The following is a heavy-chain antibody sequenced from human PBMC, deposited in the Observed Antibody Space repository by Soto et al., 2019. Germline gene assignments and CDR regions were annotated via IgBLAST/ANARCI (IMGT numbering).Heavy chain of an antibody. V-gene: IGHV3-23*01. J-gene: IGHJ4*02. D-gene: IGHD2-15*01. Sequence: EVQLLESGGGLVQPGGSLRLSCAASGFTFSSYAMRWVRQAPGKGLEWVSAISGSDGSTYYADSVKGRFTISRDNSKNGLHLQMNGLRAEDTAVYYCAKAGVGTDIEGVVARARHFDYWGQGPLVTVPS. CDR3: AKAGVGTDIEGVVARARHFDY. CDR2: ISGSDGST. CDR1: GFTFSSYA.